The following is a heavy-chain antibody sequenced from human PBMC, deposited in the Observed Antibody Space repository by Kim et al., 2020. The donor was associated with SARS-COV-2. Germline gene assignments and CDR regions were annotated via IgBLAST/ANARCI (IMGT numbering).Heavy chain of an antibody. J-gene: IGHJ4*02. CDR2: A. Sequence: ANYAQKFKGRVTITADESTSTAYMELGSLRSEDTAVYYCRALIAAPTIDYWGQGTLVTVSS. D-gene: IGHD6-6*01. CDR3: RALIAAPTIDY. V-gene: IGHV1-69*01.